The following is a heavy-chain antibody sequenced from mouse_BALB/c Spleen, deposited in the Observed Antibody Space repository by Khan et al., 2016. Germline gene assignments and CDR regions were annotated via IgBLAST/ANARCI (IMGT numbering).Heavy chain of an antibody. V-gene: IGHV6-6*02. CDR3: TSGNYY. J-gene: IGHJ2*01. D-gene: IGHD2-1*01. Sequence: EVKLEESGGGLVQPGGSMKLSCVASGFTFSNYWMNWVRQSPEKGLELVADIRLKSNNYATQYAESVKGRFTISRDDSKSSVYLQMNNLRAEDTGIYYCTSGNYYWGQSTTLTVSS. CDR2: IRLKSNNYAT. CDR1: GFTFSNYW.